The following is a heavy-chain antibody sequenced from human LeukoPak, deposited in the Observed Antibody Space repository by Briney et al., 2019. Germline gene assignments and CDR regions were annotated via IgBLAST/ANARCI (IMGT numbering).Heavy chain of an antibody. V-gene: IGHV3-21*04. CDR2: ISSSSSYI. J-gene: IGHJ4*02. CDR3: AKDIMVRGVIIRYFDY. Sequence: GGSLRLSCAASGFTFSSYSMNWVRQAPGKGLEWVSSISSSSSYIYYADSVKGRFTISRDNAKNSLYLQMNSLRAEDTALYYCAKDIMVRGVIIRYFDYWGQGTLVTVSS. CDR1: GFTFSSYS. D-gene: IGHD3-10*01.